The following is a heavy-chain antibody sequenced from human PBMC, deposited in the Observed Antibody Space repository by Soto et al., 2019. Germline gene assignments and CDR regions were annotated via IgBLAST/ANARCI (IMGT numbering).Heavy chain of an antibody. J-gene: IGHJ6*02. D-gene: IGHD2-15*01. CDR2: IIPVYGTP. Sequence: QVQLEQSGAEVKKPGSSLKVSCKATGGTFSNYAISWVRQAPGQGLEWMAGIIPVYGTPNYAQRFQDRVTIIADESTTTAYMEVPSLRSEDTAVYYCSIVTAYGMDVWGPGTTVIVSS. CDR1: GGTFSNYA. CDR3: SIVTAYGMDV. V-gene: IGHV1-69*01.